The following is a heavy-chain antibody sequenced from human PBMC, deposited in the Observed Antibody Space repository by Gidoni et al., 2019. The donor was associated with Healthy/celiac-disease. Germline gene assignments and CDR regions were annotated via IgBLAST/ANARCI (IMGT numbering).Heavy chain of an antibody. V-gene: IGHV3-23*01. J-gene: IGHJ1*01. D-gene: IGHD3-22*01. CDR3: AKDRLDDSSGLEYFQH. CDR1: GFTFSSYA. CDR2: ISGSGGST. Sequence: EVQLLESGGGLVQPGGSLRLSCAASGFTFSSYAMSWVRQAPGKGLEWVSAISGSGGSTYYADSVKGRFTISRDNSKNTLYLQMNSLRAEDTAVYYCAKDRLDDSSGLEYFQHWGQGTLVTVSS.